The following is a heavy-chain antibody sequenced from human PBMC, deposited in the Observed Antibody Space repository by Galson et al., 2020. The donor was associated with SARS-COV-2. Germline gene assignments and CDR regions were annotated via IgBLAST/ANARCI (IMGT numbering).Heavy chain of an antibody. CDR2: ISYDGSNK. J-gene: IGHJ4*02. CDR3: AKADILWWFLDY. Sequence: GGSLRLSCAASGFTFSSYGMHWVRQAPGKGLEWVAVISYDGSNKYYADSVKGRFTISRDNSKNTLYLQMNSLRAEDTAVYYCAKADILWWFLDYWGQGTLVTVSS. CDR1: GFTFSSYG. V-gene: IGHV3-30*18. D-gene: IGHD2-21*01.